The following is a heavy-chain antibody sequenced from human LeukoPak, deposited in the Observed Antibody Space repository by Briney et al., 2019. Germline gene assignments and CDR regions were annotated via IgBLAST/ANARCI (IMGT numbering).Heavy chain of an antibody. CDR1: GFTVSSNH. Sequence: GGSLRLSCVVSGFTVSSNHMPWVRQAPGKGLEWVSNIYTGGSTDYADSVKARFIISRDNDNNTRYLQMNSLTAEDTAVYYCAMGLGLGEFDYWGQETLVTVSS. J-gene: IGHJ4*02. CDR2: IYTGGST. CDR3: AMGLGLGEFDY. V-gene: IGHV3-66*01. D-gene: IGHD3-16*01.